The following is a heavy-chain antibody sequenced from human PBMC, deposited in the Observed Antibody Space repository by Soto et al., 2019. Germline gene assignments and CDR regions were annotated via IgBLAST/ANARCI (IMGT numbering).Heavy chain of an antibody. CDR2: INTDGSIT. V-gene: IGHV3-74*01. J-gene: IGHJ4*02. CDR1: GLVFSNYK. Sequence: EVQLVESGGGLVQPGGSLRLSGAASGLVFSNYKMHWVRQAPGKGLVWVSRINTDGSITDYADSVKGRFTVSRDNPKNTLYLQMNSLRAEDTAVYYCARDTDGLHYWGQGTLVTVSS. CDR3: ARDTDGLHY.